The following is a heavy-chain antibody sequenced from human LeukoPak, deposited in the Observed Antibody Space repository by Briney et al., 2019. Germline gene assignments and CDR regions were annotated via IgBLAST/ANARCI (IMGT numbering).Heavy chain of an antibody. J-gene: IGHJ4*02. CDR2: IYTSGST. D-gene: IGHD3-22*01. V-gene: IGHV4-4*07. CDR3: AREGRYYDSSGPFY. Sequence: SETLSLTCTVSGGSISSYYWSWIRQPAGKGLEWIGRIYTSGSTNYNPSLKSRVTISVDTSKNQFSLKLSSVTAADTAVYYCAREGRYYDSSGPFYWGQGTLVTVSS. CDR1: GGSISSYY.